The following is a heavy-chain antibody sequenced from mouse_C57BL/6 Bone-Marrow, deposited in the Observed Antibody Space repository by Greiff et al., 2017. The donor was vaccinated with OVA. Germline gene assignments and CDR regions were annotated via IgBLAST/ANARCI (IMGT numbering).Heavy chain of an antibody. CDR2: FYPGGGSI. Sequence: QVQLQQSGAELVKPGASVKLSCKASGYTFTEYTIHWVKQRSGQGLEWIGWFYPGGGSINYNEKFKDKATLTADKSSSTVYMELSRLTSEDSAVYFCARHEERTYYSNCYAMDYWGQGTSVTVSS. J-gene: IGHJ4*01. D-gene: IGHD2-5*01. CDR1: GYTFTEYT. V-gene: IGHV1-62-2*01. CDR3: ARHEERTYYSNCYAMDY.